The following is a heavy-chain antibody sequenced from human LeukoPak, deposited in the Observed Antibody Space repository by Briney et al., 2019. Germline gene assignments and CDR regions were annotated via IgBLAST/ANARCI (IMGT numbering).Heavy chain of an antibody. CDR1: GGTFSSYA. CDR3: ARVHLRDYYDSSGTFDY. J-gene: IGHJ4*02. D-gene: IGHD3-22*01. CDR2: INPNSGGT. V-gene: IGHV1-2*02. Sequence: ASVKVSCKASGGTFSSYAISWVRQAPGQGLEWMGWINPNSGGTNYAQKFQGRVTMTRDTSISTAYMELSRLRSDDTAVYYCARVHLRDYYDSSGTFDYWGQGTLVTVSS.